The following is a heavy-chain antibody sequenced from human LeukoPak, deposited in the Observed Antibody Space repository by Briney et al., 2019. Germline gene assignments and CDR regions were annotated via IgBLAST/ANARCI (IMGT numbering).Heavy chain of an antibody. CDR3: ANLLSTNSGSGSPFEN. V-gene: IGHV4-34*01. CDR1: GGSFSGYY. Sequence: PSETLSLTCAVYGGSFSGYYWSWIRQPPGKGLEWIGEINHSGSTNYNPSLKSRVTISVDTSKNQFSLKLSSVTAADTAVYYCANLLSTNSGSGSPFENWGQGTLVTVSS. D-gene: IGHD3-10*01. CDR2: INHSGST. J-gene: IGHJ4*02.